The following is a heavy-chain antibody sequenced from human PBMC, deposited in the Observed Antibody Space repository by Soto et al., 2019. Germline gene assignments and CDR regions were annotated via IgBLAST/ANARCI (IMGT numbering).Heavy chain of an antibody. Sequence: SETLSLTCIVSGGSITSYHWSWIRQFPGKGLEWIAYTSYTGTTNYNPSLKGRFTISVDTSKNQFSLRLNSVTAADTALYYCARTTAVPNTLRSRYYFDYWGQGMLVTVSS. V-gene: IGHV4-59*01. D-gene: IGHD4-17*01. CDR2: TSYTGTT. CDR3: ARTTAVPNTLRSRYYFDY. CDR1: GGSITSYH. J-gene: IGHJ4*02.